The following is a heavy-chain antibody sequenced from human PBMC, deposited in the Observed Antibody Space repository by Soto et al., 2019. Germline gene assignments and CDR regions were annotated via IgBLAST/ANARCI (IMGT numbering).Heavy chain of an antibody. D-gene: IGHD2-8*01. Sequence: EVQLLESGGGLGQPGGSLRLSCTASGFTFRKYAMSWVRQAPGKGLEWISGISDSGDDIYYADSVRGRFTISKDNSKNTLYRQWNSWRGDDTAVYYCAKDGGVSARYFDTGGQGTLVTVSS. CDR3: AKDGGVSARYFDT. CDR2: ISDSGDDI. J-gene: IGHJ4*02. V-gene: IGHV3-23*01. CDR1: GFTFRKYA.